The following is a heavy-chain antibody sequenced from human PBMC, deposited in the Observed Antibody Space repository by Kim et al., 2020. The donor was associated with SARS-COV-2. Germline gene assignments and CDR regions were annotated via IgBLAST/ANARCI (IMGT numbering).Heavy chain of an antibody. CDR3: ARGSYYYDSSDAFDI. J-gene: IGHJ3*02. CDR2: IYTSGST. CDR1: GGSISSGSYY. Sequence: SETLSLTCTVSGGSISSGSYYWSWIRQPAGKGLEWIGRIYTSGSTNYNPSLKSRVTISVDTSKNQFSLKLSSVTAADTAVYYCARGSYYYDSSDAFDIWGQGTMVTVSS. V-gene: IGHV4-61*02. D-gene: IGHD3-22*01.